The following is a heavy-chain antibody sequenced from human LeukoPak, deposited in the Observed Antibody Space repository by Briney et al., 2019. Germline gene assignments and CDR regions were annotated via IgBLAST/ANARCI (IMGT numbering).Heavy chain of an antibody. CDR2: IRGGGAVA. CDR3: AKSSSSYGNDALDI. V-gene: IGHV3-23*01. D-gene: IGHD5-18*01. CDR1: GFTFDAYA. J-gene: IGHJ3*02. Sequence: GGSLRLSCAASGFTFDAYAMHWVRQAPGKGLEWVSVIRGGGAVAFYADSVKGRFAISRDNSRNTLYLHLNSLRADDTAVYYCAKSSSSYGNDALDIWGQGTMVTASS.